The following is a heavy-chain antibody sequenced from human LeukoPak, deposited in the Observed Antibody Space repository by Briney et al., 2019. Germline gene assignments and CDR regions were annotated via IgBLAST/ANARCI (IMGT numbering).Heavy chain of an antibody. V-gene: IGHV3-7*03. CDR3: ARGGGLDV. CDR1: GFTFSSYW. D-gene: IGHD3-16*01. Sequence: GGSLRLSCAASGFTFSSYWMNWARQAPGKGLEWVASINHNGNVNYYVDSVKGRFTISRDNAKNSLYLQMSNLRAVDTAVYFCARGGGLDVWGQGATVTVSS. J-gene: IGHJ6*02. CDR2: INHNGNVN.